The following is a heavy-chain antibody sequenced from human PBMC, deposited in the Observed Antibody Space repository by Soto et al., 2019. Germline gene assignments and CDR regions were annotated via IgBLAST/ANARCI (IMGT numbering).Heavy chain of an antibody. D-gene: IGHD3-22*01. V-gene: IGHV1-69*01. CDR3: ARGGSGYVWFNEF. CDR1: GGLFSSYA. J-gene: IGHJ4*02. Sequence: QEQLVQSGAEVKKSGSSVKVSCKDTGGLFSSYAVSWVRQAPGQGLEWMGGIIPVFDTVYYAQKFQGRVTITADASTNTVYMELSSLRSEDTAMYYCARGGSGYVWFNEFWGQGTLVTVSS. CDR2: IIPVFDTV.